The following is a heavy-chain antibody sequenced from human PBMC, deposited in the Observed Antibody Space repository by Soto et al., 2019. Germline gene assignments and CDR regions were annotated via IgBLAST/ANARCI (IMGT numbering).Heavy chain of an antibody. V-gene: IGHV3-21*06. J-gene: IGHJ4*02. CDR1: GFTFTRYS. CDR2: ISSTTNYI. Sequence: EVQLVESGGGLVKPGGSLGLSCAASGFTFTRYSMNWVRQAPGKGLEWVSSISSTTNYIYYGDSMKGRFTISRDNAKNSLYLEINSLRAEDTAVYYCARESEDLTSNFDYWGQGTLVTGSS. CDR3: ARESEDLTSNFDY.